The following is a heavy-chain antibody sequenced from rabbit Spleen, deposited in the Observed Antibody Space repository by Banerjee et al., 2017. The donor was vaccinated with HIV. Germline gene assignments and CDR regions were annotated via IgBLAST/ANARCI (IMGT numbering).Heavy chain of an antibody. D-gene: IGHD8-1*01. Sequence: QEQLKESGGGLVQPGGSLKLSCKASGFDFSYYGVSWVRQAPGKGLEWIACIYTGSSASTYYATWAKGRFTISKTLSTTVTLQMTSLTAADTATYFCARGGTGDHAGGSEFYLWGPGTLVTVS. CDR2: IYTGSSAST. J-gene: IGHJ4*01. CDR3: ARGGTGDHAGGSEFYL. CDR1: GFDFSYYG. V-gene: IGHV1S45*01.